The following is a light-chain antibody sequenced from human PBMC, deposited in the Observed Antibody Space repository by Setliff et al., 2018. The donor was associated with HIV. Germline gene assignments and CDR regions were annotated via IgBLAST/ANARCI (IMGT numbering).Light chain of an antibody. V-gene: IGLV2-11*01. CDR3: CSYAGSYPSYV. Sequence: QSVLAQPRSVSGSPGQSVTISCTGTSSDVDGYNYVSWYQQYPGKAPKLMIYDVSERPSGVPDRFSGSKSGNTASLTISGLQAEDDADYYCCSYAGSYPSYVFGTGTKVTV. CDR1: SSDVDGYNY. CDR2: DVS. J-gene: IGLJ1*01.